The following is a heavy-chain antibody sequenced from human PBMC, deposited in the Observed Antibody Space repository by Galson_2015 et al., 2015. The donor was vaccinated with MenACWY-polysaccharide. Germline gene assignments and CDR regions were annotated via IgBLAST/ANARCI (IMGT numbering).Heavy chain of an antibody. D-gene: IGHD2-8*01. Sequence: SVKVSCKASGYTFTNYYIHWVRQAPGLGLEWMGVVKPSGGHPIQEQKFQGRVTMTSDTSTSTVFMEVRSLGSDDTAIYYCARAAYCTHYCYYYYYMDVWGKGTTVTVSS. V-gene: IGHV1-46*01. CDR1: GYTFTNYY. J-gene: IGHJ6*03. CDR3: ARAAYCTHYCYYYYYMDV. CDR2: VKPSGGHP.